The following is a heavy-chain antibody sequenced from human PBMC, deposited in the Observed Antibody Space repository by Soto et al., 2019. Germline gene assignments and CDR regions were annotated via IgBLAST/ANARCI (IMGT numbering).Heavy chain of an antibody. CDR3: ARWEVDTAPFDP. Sequence: QVQLVQSAAEVKKPGASVKVSCKASGYNFTGYYMHWVRQAPGQGLDLMGWINPNSGNTKYVQKFQGGVIMTRDTSIRTAYMELSRLTSDDTAVYYCARWEVDTAPFDPWGQGTLVTVSS. J-gene: IGHJ5*02. V-gene: IGHV1-2*02. CDR2: INPNSGNT. CDR1: GYNFTGYY. D-gene: IGHD5-18*01.